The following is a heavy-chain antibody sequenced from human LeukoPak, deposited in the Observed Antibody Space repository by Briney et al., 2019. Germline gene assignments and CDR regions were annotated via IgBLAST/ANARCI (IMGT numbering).Heavy chain of an antibody. CDR2: IDSDGSST. CDR1: GFTFSSYA. CDR3: ALIGLDSSGYYYDYLDY. Sequence: GGSLRLSCAASGFTFSSYAMRWVRHAPGKGLVWVSRIDSDGSSTNYADSVKGRFTISRDNAKNTLYLQMNSLRAEDTAVYYCALIGLDSSGYYYDYLDYWGQGTLVTVSS. J-gene: IGHJ4*02. V-gene: IGHV3-74*01. D-gene: IGHD3-22*01.